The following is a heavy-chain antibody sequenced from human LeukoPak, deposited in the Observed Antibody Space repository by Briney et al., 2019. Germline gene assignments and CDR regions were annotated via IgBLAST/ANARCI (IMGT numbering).Heavy chain of an antibody. CDR3: AKVSGFKITFGGVID. J-gene: IGHJ4*02. CDR2: ISYDGSKE. CDR1: GFTFSSYA. Sequence: GGSLRLSCAASGFTFSSYAMHWVRQAPGKGLEWVALISYDGSKEYYAESVKGRFTISRDNSKNTLYLQMNSLRAEDTAVFYCAKVSGFKITFGGVIDWGQGTLVTVSS. V-gene: IGHV3-30-3*01. D-gene: IGHD3-16*02.